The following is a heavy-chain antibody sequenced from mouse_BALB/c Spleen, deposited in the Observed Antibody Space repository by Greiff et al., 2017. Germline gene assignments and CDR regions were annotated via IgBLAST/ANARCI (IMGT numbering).Heavy chain of an antibody. V-gene: IGHV5-6-4*01. CDR3: TRDRTATDAMDY. J-gene: IGHJ4*01. D-gene: IGHD1-2*01. CDR2: ISSGGSYT. CDR1: GFTFSSYT. Sequence: EVHLVESGGGLVKPGGSLKLSCAASGFTFSSYTMSWVRQTPEKRLEWVATISSGGSYTYYPDSVKGRFTISRDNAKNTLYLQMSSLKSEDTAMYYCTRDRTATDAMDYWGQGTSVTVSS.